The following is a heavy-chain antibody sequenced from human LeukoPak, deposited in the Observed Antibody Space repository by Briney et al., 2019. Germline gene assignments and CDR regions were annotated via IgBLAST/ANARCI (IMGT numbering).Heavy chain of an antibody. J-gene: IGHJ4*02. CDR1: GGSISSYY. Sequence: PSETLSLTCTVSGGSISSYYWSWIRQPPGKGLEWIGYIYYSGSTNYNPSLKSRVTISVDTSKNQFSLKLSSVTAADTAVYYCARGILGLDYWGQGTLVTVSS. D-gene: IGHD3-3*01. V-gene: IGHV4-59*01. CDR2: IYYSGST. CDR3: ARGILGLDY.